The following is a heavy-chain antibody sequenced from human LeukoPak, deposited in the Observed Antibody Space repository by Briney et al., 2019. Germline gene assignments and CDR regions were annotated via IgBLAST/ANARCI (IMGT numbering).Heavy chain of an antibody. D-gene: IGHD2-15*01. CDR1: GGSFSGYY. V-gene: IGHV4-34*01. CDR3: ARRLRWHMDV. J-gene: IGHJ6*03. CDR2: INHSGST. Sequence: ETLSLTCAVYGGSFSGYYWSWIRQPPGKGLEWIGEINHSGSTNYNPSLKSRVTISVDTSKNQFSLKLSSVTSADTAVYYCARRLRWHMDVWGKGTTVTVSS.